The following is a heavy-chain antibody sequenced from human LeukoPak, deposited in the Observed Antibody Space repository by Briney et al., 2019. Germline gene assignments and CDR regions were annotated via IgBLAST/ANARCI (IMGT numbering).Heavy chain of an antibody. J-gene: IGHJ2*01. CDR3: ARDRREIAAAVHYWYFDL. D-gene: IGHD6-13*01. V-gene: IGHV4-4*07. CDR2: IYTSGST. CDR1: GVAISSYY. Sequence: SETLSLTCTVSGVAISSYYWSWIRQPAGKGLEWIGRIYTSGSTNYNPSLKSRVTMSVDTSKNQFSLKLSSVTAADTAVYYCARDRREIAAAVHYWYFDLWGRGTLVTVSS.